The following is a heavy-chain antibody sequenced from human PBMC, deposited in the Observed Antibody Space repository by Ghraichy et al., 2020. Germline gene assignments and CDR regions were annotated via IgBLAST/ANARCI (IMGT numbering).Heavy chain of an antibody. CDR1: GFTFRSYA. CDR2: IDSGAANT. D-gene: IGHD3-10*01. V-gene: IGHV3-23*01. CDR3: AKTYFYGSGSYYPCDF. J-gene: IGHJ4*02. Sequence: GGSLRLSCAASGFTFRSYAMTWVRQAPGKGLEWVSRIDSGAANTYYAGSVKGRFTISRDNSKNTLYLQMNSLSAEDTAVYFCAKTYFYGSGSYYPCDFWGQGTLVTVS.